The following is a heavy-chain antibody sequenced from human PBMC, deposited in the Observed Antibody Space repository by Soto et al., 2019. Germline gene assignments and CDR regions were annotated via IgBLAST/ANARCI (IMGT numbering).Heavy chain of an antibody. V-gene: IGHV1-69*08. J-gene: IGHJ2*01. Sequence: QVQLVQSGAEVKKPGSSVKVSCKASGGTFSSYTISWVRQAPGQGLEWMGRIIPILGIANYAQKFQGRVTITADKSTSTAYMELSSLRSEDTAVYYCARDKGQLTHSSSWANRRKLGYFDLWGRGTLVTVSS. D-gene: IGHD6-13*01. CDR3: ARDKGQLTHSSSWANRRKLGYFDL. CDR1: GGTFSSYT. CDR2: IIPILGIA.